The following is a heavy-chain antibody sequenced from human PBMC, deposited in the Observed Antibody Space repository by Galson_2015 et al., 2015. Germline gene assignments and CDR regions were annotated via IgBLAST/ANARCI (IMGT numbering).Heavy chain of an antibody. D-gene: IGHD2-15*01. CDR1: GGTFSSYA. CDR3: ARPGAKYCSGGSCYFQGMDV. CDR2: IIPIFGTA. V-gene: IGHV1-69*13. J-gene: IGHJ6*02. Sequence: SVKVSCKASGGTFSSYAISWVRQAPGQGLEWMGGIIPIFGTANYAQKFQGRVTITADESTSTAYMELSSLRSEDTAVYYCARPGAKYCSGGSCYFQGMDVWGQGTTVTVSS.